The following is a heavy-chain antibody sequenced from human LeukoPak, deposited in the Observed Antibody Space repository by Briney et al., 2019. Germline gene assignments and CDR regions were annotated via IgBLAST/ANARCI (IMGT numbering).Heavy chain of an antibody. J-gene: IGHJ4*02. Sequence: SETLSLTCTVSGGSISSYYWSWIRQPPGKGLEWIGYIYYSGSTNYNPSLKSRVTMSVDTSKNQFSLKLSSVTAADTAVYYCARDHGGGYLFDYWGQGTLVTVSS. CDR2: IYYSGST. CDR1: GGSISSYY. V-gene: IGHV4-59*01. CDR3: ARDHGGGYLFDY. D-gene: IGHD1-26*01.